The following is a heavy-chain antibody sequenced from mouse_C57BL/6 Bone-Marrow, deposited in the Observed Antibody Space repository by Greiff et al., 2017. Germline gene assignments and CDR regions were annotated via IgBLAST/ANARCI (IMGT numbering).Heavy chain of an antibody. CDR3: AKNYGSSPLAY. Sequence: QVQLKESGAELVRPGTSVKVSCKASGYAFTNYLIEWVKQRPGQGLEWIGVINPGSGGTNYNEKFKGKATLTADKSSSTAYMQLSSLTSEDSAVYFCAKNYGSSPLAYWGQGTLVTVSA. D-gene: IGHD1-1*01. V-gene: IGHV1-54*01. CDR1: GYAFTNYL. CDR2: INPGSGGT. J-gene: IGHJ3*01.